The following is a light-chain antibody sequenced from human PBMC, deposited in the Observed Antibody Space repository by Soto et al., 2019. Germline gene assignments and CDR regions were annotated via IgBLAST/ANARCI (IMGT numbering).Light chain of an antibody. CDR3: QQLNTYPFT. CDR2: AAS. V-gene: IGKV1-9*01. J-gene: IGKJ3*01. CDR1: QGINSY. Sequence: DIQLTQSPSFLSASVGDRVTITCRASQGINSYLAWYQQKPGKAPKLLIYAASTLQSGVPSRFSGSGSGTEFALQISSLQPEDSATYYCQQLNTYPFTFGPGTKVDLK.